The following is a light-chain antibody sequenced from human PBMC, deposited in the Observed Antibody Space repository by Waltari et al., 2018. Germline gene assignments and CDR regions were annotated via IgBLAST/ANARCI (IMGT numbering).Light chain of an antibody. V-gene: IGLV1-44*01. J-gene: IGLJ3*02. CDR2: IHN. Sequence: QSVLTQPPSASGAPGQSVTISCSGSTSNIGSSTVNWYQQLPGTAPKLLISIHNERPSGVPDRLSGSTSGTSASLAISGLQSEDEADYYCAAWDDSLNAWVFGGGTKLTVL. CDR3: AAWDDSLNAWV. CDR1: TSNIGSST.